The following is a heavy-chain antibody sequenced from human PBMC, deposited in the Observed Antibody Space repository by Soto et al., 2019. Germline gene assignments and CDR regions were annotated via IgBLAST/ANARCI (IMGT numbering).Heavy chain of an antibody. D-gene: IGHD5-12*01. Sequence: ASVKVSCKASGYTFPNNGIIWVRQAPGQGLEWMGWITTHNGYTNYAQTFQGRVTMTTDTSTSTAYMEPRNLRSDDTAVYYCARDRATFAFDVWGQGTLVTVSS. V-gene: IGHV1-18*01. CDR2: ITTHNGYT. J-gene: IGHJ3*01. CDR1: GYTFPNNG. CDR3: ARDRATFAFDV.